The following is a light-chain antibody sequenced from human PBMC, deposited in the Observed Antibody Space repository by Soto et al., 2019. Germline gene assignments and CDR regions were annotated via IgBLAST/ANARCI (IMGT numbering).Light chain of an antibody. Sequence: QSVLTQPASVSGSPGQSITISCSGTRSDIGSYSYVAWYQQFPGKTPKILIYGVSNRPSGVSSRFSGSKSGNTASLTISGLQAEDEADYYCISYTGSSTSYVFGSGTKLTVL. V-gene: IGLV2-14*01. CDR3: ISYTGSSTSYV. CDR1: RSDIGSYSY. J-gene: IGLJ1*01. CDR2: GVS.